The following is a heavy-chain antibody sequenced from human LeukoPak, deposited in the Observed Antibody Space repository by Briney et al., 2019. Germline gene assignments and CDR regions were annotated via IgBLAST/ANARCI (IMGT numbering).Heavy chain of an antibody. CDR2: INPSGGST. J-gene: IGHJ4*02. CDR3: ARRDTAMANFDY. V-gene: IGHV1-46*01. D-gene: IGHD5-18*01. CDR1: GYTFTYYY. Sequence: GASVKVSCKASGYTFTYYYIHWVRQAPGQGLEWMGIINPSGGSTSYAQKFQGRVTLTRDMSTSTVYMDLSSLRSEDTAVYYCARRDTAMANFDYWGQGTLVTVSS.